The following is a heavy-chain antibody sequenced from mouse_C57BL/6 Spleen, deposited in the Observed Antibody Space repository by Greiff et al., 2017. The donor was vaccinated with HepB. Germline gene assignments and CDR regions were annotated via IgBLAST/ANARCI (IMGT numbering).Heavy chain of an antibody. CDR1: GYAFSSSW. CDR3: ARWGGSFDY. Sequence: QVQLQQSGPELVKPGASVKISCKASGYAFSSSWMNWVKQRPGKGLEWIGRIYPGDGDTNYNGKFKGKATLTADKSSSTAYMQLSSLTSEDCAVYFCARWGGSFDYWGQGTTLTVSS. J-gene: IGHJ2*01. D-gene: IGHD1-1*02. CDR2: IYPGDGDT. V-gene: IGHV1-82*01.